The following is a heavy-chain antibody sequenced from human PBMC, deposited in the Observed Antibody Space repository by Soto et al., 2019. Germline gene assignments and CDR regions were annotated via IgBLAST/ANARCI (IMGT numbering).Heavy chain of an antibody. CDR3: AIEWYSGYDLSYYYYGMDG. CDR1: GGSISSGDYY. V-gene: IGHV4-30-4*01. CDR2: IYYSGST. D-gene: IGHD5-12*01. J-gene: IGHJ6*01. Sequence: SETLSLTCTVSGGSISSGDYYWSWIRQPPGKGLEWIGYIYYSGSTYYNPSLKSRVTISVDKSKNQFALKLSSVTAADTAVYYCAIEWYSGYDLSYYYYGMDGWGQGTTVTVSS.